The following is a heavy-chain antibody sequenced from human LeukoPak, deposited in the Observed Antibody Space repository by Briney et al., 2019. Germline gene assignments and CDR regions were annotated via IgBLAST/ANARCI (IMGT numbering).Heavy chain of an antibody. CDR3: ARGPTSKYFDY. D-gene: IGHD1-1*01. CDR1: GGSISSYY. V-gene: IGHV4-59*01. CDR2: IFYSGST. J-gene: IGHJ4*02. Sequence: PSETLSFTCTVSGGSISSYYWSWIRQPPGKGLEWIGYIFYSGSTNYNPSLKSRVTISVDTSKNQFSLKLTSVTAADTAVYYCARGPTSKYFDYWGQGTLVTVSS.